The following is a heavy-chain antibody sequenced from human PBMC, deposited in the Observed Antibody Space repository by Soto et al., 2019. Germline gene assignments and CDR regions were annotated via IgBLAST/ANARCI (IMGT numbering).Heavy chain of an antibody. CDR3: ARRAETNGWNGFGADKYYFDF. CDR1: GYTFTSYD. V-gene: IGHV1-8*01. CDR2: MNPNTGNS. Sequence: VKVSCKAFGYTFTSYDIYWVRQATGQGLEWMGWMNPNTGNSAYAQKFQGRVTVTSDTSINTVHMELSSLRSEDTAVYYCARRAETNGWNGFGADKYYFDFWGQGTLVTVSS. D-gene: IGHD1-1*01. J-gene: IGHJ4*02.